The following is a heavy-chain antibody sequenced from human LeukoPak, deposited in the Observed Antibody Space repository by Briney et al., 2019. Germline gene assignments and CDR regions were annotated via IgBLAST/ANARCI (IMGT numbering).Heavy chain of an antibody. Sequence: GGSLRLSCAASGFTFRSHAMSWVRRAPGKGLEWVSATSSSGGSEYYADSVKGRFTISRDNSKNTLYLQVNSLRAEDTAVYYRARQLGYCSDGTCYFDHWGQGTLVTVSS. CDR3: ARQLGYCSDGTCYFDH. D-gene: IGHD2-15*01. V-gene: IGHV3-23*01. J-gene: IGHJ4*02. CDR1: GFTFRSHA. CDR2: TSSSGGSE.